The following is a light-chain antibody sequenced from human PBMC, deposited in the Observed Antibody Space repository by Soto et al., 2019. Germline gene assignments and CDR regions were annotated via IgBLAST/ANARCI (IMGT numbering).Light chain of an antibody. Sequence: QSVLAQPPSASGSPGQSVTISCTGTKNDIGVYDFVSWYQHHPGKAPRLIIYEVVQRPSGVPARFSGSKSGTPASLTVSGLQAADEADYFSKSYAGSNTEVFGRGTQVNVL. CDR3: KSYAGSNTEV. CDR2: EVV. J-gene: IGLJ1*01. CDR1: KNDIGVYDF. V-gene: IGLV2-8*01.